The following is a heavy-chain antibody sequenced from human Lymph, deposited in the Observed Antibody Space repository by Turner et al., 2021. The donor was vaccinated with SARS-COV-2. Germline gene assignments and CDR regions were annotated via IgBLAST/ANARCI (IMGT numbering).Heavy chain of an antibody. CDR3: ARGRYSGGGMDV. V-gene: IGHV1-8*02. Sequence: QVQLVQSGAEVKKPGASVKVSCKAPGYTFTSYDINWVRQATGQGLEWMGWMNPNSGNTGYEQKFQGRVTMTRNTSISTAYLELSSLRSEDTAVYYCARGRYSGGGMDVWGQGTTVTVSS. CDR2: MNPNSGNT. D-gene: IGHD1-26*01. CDR1: GYTFTSYD. J-gene: IGHJ6*02.